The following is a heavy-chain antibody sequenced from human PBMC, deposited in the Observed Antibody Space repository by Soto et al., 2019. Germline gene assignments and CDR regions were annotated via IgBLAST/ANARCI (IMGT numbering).Heavy chain of an antibody. CDR2: IKSKINGATI. CDR3: TADLPYWGAYAFDY. CDR1: GFTFNRAW. J-gene: IGHJ4*02. V-gene: IGHV3-15*07. Sequence: EVQLAESGGDLVEPGGSLRLSCAASGFTFNRAWMNWVRQTPGKGLEWVGRIKSKINGATIDYAAPVKGRFTISRDDSENTVSLEMNSLNTEDTAVYYCTADLPYWGAYAFDYWGQGLLVTVSS. D-gene: IGHD3-16*01.